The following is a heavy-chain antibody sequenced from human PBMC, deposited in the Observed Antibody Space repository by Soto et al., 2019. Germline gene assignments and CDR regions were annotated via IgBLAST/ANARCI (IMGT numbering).Heavy chain of an antibody. CDR2: ISYDGSNK. CDR3: AKDDGAVAGSFDY. D-gene: IGHD6-19*01. J-gene: IGHJ4*02. V-gene: IGHV3-30*18. Sequence: GSLRLSCAASGFTFSSYGMHWVRQAPGKGLEWVAVISYDGSNKYYADSVKGRSTISRDNSKNTLYLQMNSLRAEDTAVYYCAKDDGAVAGSFDYWGQGTLVTVSS. CDR1: GFTFSSYG.